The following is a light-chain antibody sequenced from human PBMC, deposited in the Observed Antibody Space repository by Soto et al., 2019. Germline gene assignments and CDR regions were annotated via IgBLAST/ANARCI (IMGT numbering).Light chain of an antibody. CDR3: QSYDTTSWV. V-gene: IGLV6-57*03. Sequence: NFMLTQPHSMSESPGKTVTISCTRSSGSIASYYVQWCQQRPGSAPTTVIYEDYQRPSGVPDRFSGSIDSSSNSASLTISGLKTEDEADYYCQSYDTTSWVFGGGTKVTVL. J-gene: IGLJ3*02. CDR1: SGSIASYY. CDR2: EDY.